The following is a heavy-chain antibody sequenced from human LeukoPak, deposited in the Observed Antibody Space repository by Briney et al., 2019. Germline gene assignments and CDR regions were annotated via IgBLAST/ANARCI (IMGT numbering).Heavy chain of an antibody. Sequence: SETLSLTCAVYGGSFSGYYWSWIRQPPGKGLEWIGEINHSGSTNYNPSLKSRVTISVDTSKNQFSLRLSSVTAADTAVYYCARQHSSSSGWFDPWGQGTLVTVSS. D-gene: IGHD6-6*01. CDR3: ARQHSSSSGWFDP. V-gene: IGHV4-34*01. J-gene: IGHJ5*02. CDR2: INHSGST. CDR1: GGSFSGYY.